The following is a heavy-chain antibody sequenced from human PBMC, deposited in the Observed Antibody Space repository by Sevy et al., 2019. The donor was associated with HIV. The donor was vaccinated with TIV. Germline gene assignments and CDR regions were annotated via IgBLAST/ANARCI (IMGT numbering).Heavy chain of an antibody. CDR2: LYSTGAT. D-gene: IGHD3-16*01. J-gene: IGHJ6*02. V-gene: IGHV4-39*02. CDR1: GGSISSSSYY. CDR3: ARDWRGRGVTTYYYYGMDV. Sequence: SETLSLTCTISGGSISSSSYYWGWIRQPPGKGLEWMGSLYSTGATSYNPSLESRVTVSADTSRNRFYLKLDSVSAADTAVYYCARDWRGRGVTTYYYYGMDVWGQGTTVTVSS.